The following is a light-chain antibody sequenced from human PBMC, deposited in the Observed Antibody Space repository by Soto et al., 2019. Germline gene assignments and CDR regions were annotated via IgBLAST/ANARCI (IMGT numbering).Light chain of an antibody. V-gene: IGLV2-14*03. CDR2: DVS. J-gene: IGLJ2*01. Sequence: QSALTQPASVSGSPGQSITISCIGTSSDIGGYYYVSWYQQHPGKAPKLIIYDVSYRPSGVSNRFSGSKSDNTASLTISGLQAEDEDDYYCRSYATYTTDVLFGGGTKLTVL. CDR1: SSDIGGYYY. CDR3: RSYATYTTDVL.